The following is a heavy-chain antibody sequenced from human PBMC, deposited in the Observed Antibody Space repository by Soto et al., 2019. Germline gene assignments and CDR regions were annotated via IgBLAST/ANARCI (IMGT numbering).Heavy chain of an antibody. V-gene: IGHV3-21*01. Sequence: EVQLVESGGGLVKPGGSLRLSCAASGFTFSSCSMNWVRQAPGKGLEWVSSISSNSHYIYYADSVKGRFTISRDNAKNSLYLKMNSLRVEDTAVYYCARDGSAWSRDYWGQGTLVTVSS. CDR3: ARDGSAWSRDY. CDR2: ISSNSHYI. J-gene: IGHJ4*02. D-gene: IGHD6-19*01. CDR1: GFTFSSCS.